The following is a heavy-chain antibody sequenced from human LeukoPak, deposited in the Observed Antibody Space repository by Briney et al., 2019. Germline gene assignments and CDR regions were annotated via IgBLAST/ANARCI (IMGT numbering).Heavy chain of an antibody. Sequence: GGSVKLSCAASGFTLSGSAMHWVRQASGRGLEWVGRIRSKTKSYATAYVASVKGRFSVSRDDSKNTAYLQMNSLKTEDTGVYYCSRADDYDDYERHFQDWGQGTLVTVSS. CDR3: SRADDYDDYERHFQD. CDR2: IRSKTKSYAT. D-gene: IGHD4-17*01. CDR1: GFTLSGSA. J-gene: IGHJ1*01. V-gene: IGHV3-73*01.